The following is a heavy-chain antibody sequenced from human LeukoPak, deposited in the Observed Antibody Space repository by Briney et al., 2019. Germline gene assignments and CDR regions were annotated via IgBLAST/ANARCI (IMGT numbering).Heavy chain of an antibody. J-gene: IGHJ4*02. V-gene: IGHV3-48*01. D-gene: IGHD1-26*01. CDR2: ISSSSSTI. CDR1: GFTFSSYS. Sequence: GRSLRLSCAASGFTFSSYSMNWVRQAPGKGLEWVSYISSSSSTIYYADSVKGRFTISRDNAKNSLYLQMNSLRAEDTAVYYCARHGVGARFDYWGQGTLVTVSS. CDR3: ARHGVGARFDY.